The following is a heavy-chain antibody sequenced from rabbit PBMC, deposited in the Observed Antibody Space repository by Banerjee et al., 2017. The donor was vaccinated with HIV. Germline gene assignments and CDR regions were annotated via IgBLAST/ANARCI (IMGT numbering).Heavy chain of an antibody. V-gene: IGHV1S7*01. Sequence: QSLEESGGGLVQPGGSLKLSCKASGFDFSSYGVSWVRQAPGKGLEWIGYIDPVFGSTYYASWVNGRFTISSHNAQNTLYLQLNSLTAADTATYFCVRAGSYDDYGDYYYFNLWGPGTLVTVS. J-gene: IGHJ4*01. CDR3: VRAGSYDDYGDYYYFNL. D-gene: IGHD2-1*01. CDR2: IDPVFGST. CDR1: GFDFSSYG.